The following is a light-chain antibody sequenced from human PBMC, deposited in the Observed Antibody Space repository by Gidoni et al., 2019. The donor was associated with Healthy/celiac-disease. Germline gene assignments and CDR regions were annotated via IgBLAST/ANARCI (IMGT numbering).Light chain of an antibody. Sequence: DIQMTQSPSSLSASVGDRVTITCRASQSISSYLNWYQQKPGKAPKLLIYAASSLQSGVPSRFSGSGSWTDFTLTISSLQPADFAPYYCQQSYSTPRVTFGQGTKLEIK. CDR1: QSISSY. V-gene: IGKV1-39*01. CDR2: AAS. CDR3: QQSYSTPRVT. J-gene: IGKJ2*01.